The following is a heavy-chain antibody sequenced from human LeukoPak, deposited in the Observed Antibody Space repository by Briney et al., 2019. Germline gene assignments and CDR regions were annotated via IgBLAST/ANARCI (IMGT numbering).Heavy chain of an antibody. J-gene: IGHJ3*02. Sequence: SETLSLTCTVSGGSISSYYWSWIRQPPGKGLEWIGYIYYSGSTNYNPSLKSRVTIPVDTSKNQFSLKLSSVTAADTAVYYCARHDYGDYVGFDAFDIWGQGTMVTVSS. D-gene: IGHD4-17*01. CDR3: ARHDYGDYVGFDAFDI. CDR1: GGSISSYY. V-gene: IGHV4-59*01. CDR2: IYYSGST.